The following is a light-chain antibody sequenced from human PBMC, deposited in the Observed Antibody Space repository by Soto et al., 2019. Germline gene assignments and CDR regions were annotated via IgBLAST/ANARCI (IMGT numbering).Light chain of an antibody. CDR2: SNN. CDR1: SSNIGSNT. CDR3: AAWDDGLNCRYV. J-gene: IGLJ1*01. V-gene: IGLV1-44*01. Sequence: QSVLTQPPSASGTPGQRVTISCSGSSSNIGSNTVNWYQQLPGTAPKLLIYSNNQRPSGVPDRFSGSKSGTSASLAIGGLQSEDDSDYYCAAWDDGLNCRYVFGTGTKVTVL.